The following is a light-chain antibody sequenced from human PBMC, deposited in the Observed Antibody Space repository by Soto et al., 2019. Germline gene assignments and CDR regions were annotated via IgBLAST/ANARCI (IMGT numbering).Light chain of an antibody. J-gene: IGKJ1*01. CDR1: QSINRW. CDR3: EPDGSYWT. V-gene: IGKV1-5*01. Sequence: IQMTQSPSTLSASIGDTVTITCRASQSINRWLAWYQQKPGEAPKLLIYDASSLESGVTSRFSGTGSGTEFSLIIGGLQADDFASYYCEPDGSYWTFGQGTKVEIK. CDR2: DAS.